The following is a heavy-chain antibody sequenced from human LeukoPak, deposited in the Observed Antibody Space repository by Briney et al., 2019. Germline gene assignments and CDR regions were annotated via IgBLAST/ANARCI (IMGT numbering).Heavy chain of an antibody. J-gene: IGHJ6*02. D-gene: IGHD2-21*02. CDR2: INPNSGGT. Sequence: GASVKVSCKASGYTSTGYYMHWVRQAPGQGLEWMGWINPNSGGTNYAQKFQGRVTMTRDTSISTAYMELSRLRSDDTAVYYCARGGPHIVVVTAENGMDVWGQGTTVTVSS. CDR1: GYTSTGYY. V-gene: IGHV1-2*02. CDR3: ARGGPHIVVVTAENGMDV.